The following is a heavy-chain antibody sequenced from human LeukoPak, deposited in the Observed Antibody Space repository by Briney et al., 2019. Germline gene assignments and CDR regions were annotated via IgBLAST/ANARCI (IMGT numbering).Heavy chain of an antibody. CDR3: ATSVTSSSGWYYGY. V-gene: IGHV4-39*01. CDR1: GGSISSLSYH. CDR2: IYYGGRT. D-gene: IGHD6-19*01. J-gene: IGHJ4*02. Sequence: SETLSLTCSVSGGSISSLSYHWGWVRQPPGKGLEWIGSIYYGGRTYYNPSLKSRVTMPVDTSKNQFSLKLSSVTAADTAIYYCATSVTSSSGWYYGYWGQGSLVTVSS.